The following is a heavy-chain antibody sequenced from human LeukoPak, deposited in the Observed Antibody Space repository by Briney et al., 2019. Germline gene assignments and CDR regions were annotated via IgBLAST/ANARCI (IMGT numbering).Heavy chain of an antibody. CDR1: GGSISSSNW. CDR3: ARDIPSRGSTSWVAGGAFDI. Sequence: SETLSLTCAVSGGSISSSNWWSWVRQPPGKGLEWIGEIYHSGSTNYNPSLKSRVTISVDKSKNQFSLKLSSVTAADTAVYYCARDIPSRGSTSWVAGGAFDIWGQGTMVTVSS. J-gene: IGHJ3*02. V-gene: IGHV4-4*02. CDR2: IYHSGST. D-gene: IGHD2-2*01.